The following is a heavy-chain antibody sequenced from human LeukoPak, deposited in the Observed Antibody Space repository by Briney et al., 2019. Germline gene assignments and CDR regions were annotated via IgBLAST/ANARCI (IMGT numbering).Heavy chain of an antibody. V-gene: IGHV1-18*01. Sequence: ASVKVSCKASGYTFTSYGISWVRQAPGQGLEWMGWISAYNGNTNYAQKLQGRVTMTTDTSTSTAYMELRSLRSDDTAVYYCAREITGTTRDAFDIWGQGTMVTVSS. CDR2: ISAYNGNT. CDR3: AREITGTTRDAFDI. CDR1: GYTFTSYG. D-gene: IGHD1-7*01. J-gene: IGHJ3*02.